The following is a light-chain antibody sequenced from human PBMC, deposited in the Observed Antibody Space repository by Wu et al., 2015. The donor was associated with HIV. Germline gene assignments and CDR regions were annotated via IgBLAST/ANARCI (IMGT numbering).Light chain of an antibody. CDR3: QHYGSSQWT. Sequence: LXXRASQXVTSXNLAXYQQKPGQPPRLLIYGASARATGIPDRFSGSGSGTDFTLTVSRLAPEDFAVYYCQHYGSSQWTFGQGTKVEVK. CDR1: QXVTSXN. CDR2: GAS. V-gene: IGKV3-20*01. J-gene: IGKJ1*01.